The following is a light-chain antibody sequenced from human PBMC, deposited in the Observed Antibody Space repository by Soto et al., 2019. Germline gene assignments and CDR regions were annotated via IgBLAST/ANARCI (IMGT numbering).Light chain of an antibody. CDR2: DAS. CDR1: LTVGSK. J-gene: IGKJ2*01. Sequence: EIVMTQSPATLSVSPGERVTLSCRGSLTVGSKLAWYQQKPGQAPRLLISDASTRATGIPARFSGSGSGTEFTLTISSLQSEDFAVYYSQQYSNWKTFGQGTKLEIK. CDR3: QQYSNWKT. V-gene: IGKV3-15*01.